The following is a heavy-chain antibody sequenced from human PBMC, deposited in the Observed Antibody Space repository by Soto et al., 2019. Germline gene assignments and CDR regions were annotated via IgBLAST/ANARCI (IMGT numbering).Heavy chain of an antibody. CDR1: GFTFSNAW. CDR2: IKSKTDGGTT. Sequence: EVQLVESGGGLVKPGGSLRLSCAASGFTFSNAWMSWVRQAPGKGLEWVGRIKSKTDGGTTDYAAPVKGRFTISRDDSKNTLYLQMNSLKTEDTAVYYFTTIGPTVSTFYDAFDIWGQGTMVTVSS. V-gene: IGHV3-15*01. CDR3: TTIGPTVSTFYDAFDI. D-gene: IGHD4-17*01. J-gene: IGHJ3*02.